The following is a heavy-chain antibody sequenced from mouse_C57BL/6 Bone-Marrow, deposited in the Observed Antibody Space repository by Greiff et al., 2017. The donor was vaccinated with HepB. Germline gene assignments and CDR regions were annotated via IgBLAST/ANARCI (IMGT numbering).Heavy chain of an antibody. V-gene: IGHV3-1*01. CDR1: GYSITSGYD. J-gene: IGHJ1*03. CDR3: ARDGYGSSHWYFDV. CDR2: ISYSGST. D-gene: IGHD1-1*01. Sequence: EVKLQESGPGMVKPSQSLSLTCTVTGYSITSGYDWHWIRHFPGNKLEWMGYISYSGSTNYNPSLKSRISITHDTSKNHFFLKLNSVTTEDTATYYCARDGYGSSHWYFDVWGTGTTVTVSS.